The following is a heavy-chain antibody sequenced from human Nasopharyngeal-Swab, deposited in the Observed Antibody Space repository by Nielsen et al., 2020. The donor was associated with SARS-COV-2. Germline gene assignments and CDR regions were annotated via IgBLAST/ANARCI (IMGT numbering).Heavy chain of an antibody. CDR3: ARDSGAVGTDY. CDR2: INPNSGGT. CDR1: GYTFTGYY. Sequence: ASVKVSCKASGYTFTGYYMPWVRQAPGQGLEWMGWINPNSGGTNYAQKFQGWVTMTKDTSISTAYMELSRLRSDDTAVYYCARDSGAVGTDYWGQGTLVTVSS. V-gene: IGHV1-2*04. J-gene: IGHJ4*02. D-gene: IGHD6-19*01.